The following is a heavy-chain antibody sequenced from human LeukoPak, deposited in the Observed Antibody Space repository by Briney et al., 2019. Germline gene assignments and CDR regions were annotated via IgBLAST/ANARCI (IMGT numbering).Heavy chain of an antibody. V-gene: IGHV3-21*01. D-gene: IGHD1-14*01. J-gene: IGHJ4*02. CDR3: AKTSDY. Sequence: GSLRLSCAASGFTFSDYNMNWVRQAPGKGLEWVSSITSSGSHIYYADSVRGRFTISRDNAKNSLYLQMNSLRAEDTAVYYCAKTSDYWGQGTLVTVSS. CDR1: GFTFSDYN. CDR2: ITSSGSHI.